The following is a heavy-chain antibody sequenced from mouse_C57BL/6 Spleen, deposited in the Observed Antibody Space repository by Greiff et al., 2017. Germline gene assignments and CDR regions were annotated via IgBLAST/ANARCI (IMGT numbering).Heavy chain of an antibody. CDR3: ARAGDYAMDY. J-gene: IGHJ4*01. CDR1: GYAFSSSW. V-gene: IGHV1-82*01. Sequence: QVQLQQSGPELVKPGASVTISCKASGYAFSSSWMNWVKQRPGKGLEWIGRIYPGDGDTNYNGKFKGKATLTADKSSSTAYMQLSRLTSEDSAVYFCARAGDYAMDYWGEGTSVTVSS. CDR2: IYPGDGDT.